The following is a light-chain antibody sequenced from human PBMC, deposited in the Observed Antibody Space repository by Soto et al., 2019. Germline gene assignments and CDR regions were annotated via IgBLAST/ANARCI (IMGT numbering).Light chain of an antibody. CDR3: QKCKVAPFT. J-gene: IGKJ4*01. CDR2: DAS. Sequence: DIQMTQSPSTLSASVGDRVTITCRASQSIGTWLAWYQQKPGKAPKLLIYDASTLESGVPSRFSGSGSGTDFTLTISSLQPEDVATYYCQKCKVAPFTFGGGTKVEIK. CDR1: QSIGTW. V-gene: IGKV1-5*01.